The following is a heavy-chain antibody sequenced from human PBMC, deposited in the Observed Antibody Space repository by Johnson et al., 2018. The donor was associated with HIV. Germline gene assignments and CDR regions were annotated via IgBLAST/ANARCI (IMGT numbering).Heavy chain of an antibody. Sequence: QVQLVESGGGVVQPGGSLRLSCAASGFTFSSYGMHWVRQAPGMGLGWVALIRYDGSKKYYADSVKGRFTISRDNSKNTMDLQMNSLRAEDTAVYYCAKEYYDDSSGFPNGFDILGQGTMVTFSS. CDR1: GFTFSSYG. CDR3: AKEYYDDSSGFPNGFDI. CDR2: IRYDGSKK. J-gene: IGHJ3*02. V-gene: IGHV3-30*02. D-gene: IGHD3-22*01.